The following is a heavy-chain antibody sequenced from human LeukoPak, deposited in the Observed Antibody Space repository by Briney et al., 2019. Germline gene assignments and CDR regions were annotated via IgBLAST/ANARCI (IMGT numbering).Heavy chain of an antibody. D-gene: IGHD5-18*01. CDR3: ARDVGIRLWFRDYYGLDV. CDR1: GFTFSSYG. J-gene: IGHJ6*02. Sequence: GGSLRLSCAASGFTFSSYGMDWVRQAPGKGLEWVAVIWYDGSNEYCAGSVKGRFTISRDNSQNTLYLQMNSLRAEDTAVYYCARDVGIRLWFRDYYGLDVWGQGTTVTVSS. CDR2: IWYDGSNE. V-gene: IGHV3-33*01.